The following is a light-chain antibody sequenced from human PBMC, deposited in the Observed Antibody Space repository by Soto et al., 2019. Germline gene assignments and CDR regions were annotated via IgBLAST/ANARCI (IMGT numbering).Light chain of an antibody. CDR2: GAS. Sequence: EIVMTQSPATLSVSPGERATLSCRASQSVSSNLAWYQQKPGQAPRLLIYGASTRATGIPARFSGSGSGKEFTLTISSLQSEDFAVYYCQQYNNWPPWTFGQRTKVEIK. J-gene: IGKJ1*01. CDR3: QQYNNWPPWT. V-gene: IGKV3-15*01. CDR1: QSVSSN.